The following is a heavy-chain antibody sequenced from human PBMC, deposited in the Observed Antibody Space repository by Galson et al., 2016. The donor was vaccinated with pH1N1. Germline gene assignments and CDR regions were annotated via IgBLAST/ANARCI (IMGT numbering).Heavy chain of an antibody. Sequence: SVKVSCKASGVIFNSYAINWVRQAPGQGLEWMGGIIAIFNTPNYAQDFQGRVTITADKPTTTFYLELSGLTSEDTAVYYCSRARNYYGNEAFDIWGQGTMLIVSS. J-gene: IGHJ3*02. CDR1: GVIFNSYA. V-gene: IGHV1-69*06. CDR3: SRARNYYGNEAFDI. D-gene: IGHD3-22*01. CDR2: IIAIFNTP.